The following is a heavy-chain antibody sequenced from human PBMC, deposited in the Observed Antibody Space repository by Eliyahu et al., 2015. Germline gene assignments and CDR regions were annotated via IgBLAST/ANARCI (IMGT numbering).Heavy chain of an antibody. CDR1: GGXVXSGGYS. Sequence: QVQLQESGPGLVKPSETLSLTCTVSGGXVXSGGYSWRWIRQPPGKGLEWIGYIYYSGSTNYNPSLKSRVTMSVDTSKNQFSLKLSSVTAADTALYYCARRDNSREHSEFDFWGQGTLVTVSS. V-gene: IGHV4-61*08. CDR3: ARRDNSREHSEFDF. CDR2: IYYSGST. D-gene: IGHD6-13*01. J-gene: IGHJ4*02.